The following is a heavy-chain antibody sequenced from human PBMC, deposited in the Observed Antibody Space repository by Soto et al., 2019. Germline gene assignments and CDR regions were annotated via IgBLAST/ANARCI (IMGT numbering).Heavy chain of an antibody. CDR2: INQDGSEK. D-gene: IGHD1-26*01. CDR3: SGGVGDAF. Sequence: EVHLVESGGGLVQTGGSLRLSCAIFESTVSRDWMNWVRQAPGKGLEWVAHINQDGSEKYYVDSVKGRFTISRDNAKKSLYLQMYSLRPADTAMYYCSGGVGDAFWGQGTLVTVSS. CDR1: ESTVSRDW. V-gene: IGHV3-7*04. J-gene: IGHJ4*02.